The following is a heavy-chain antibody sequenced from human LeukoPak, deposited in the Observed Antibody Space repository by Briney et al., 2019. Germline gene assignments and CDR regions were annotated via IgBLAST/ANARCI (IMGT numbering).Heavy chain of an antibody. J-gene: IGHJ4*02. D-gene: IGHD2-2*01. CDR2: IIPILGIA. CDR3: ATPEYCSSTSCSFDY. V-gene: IGHV1-69*04. Sequence: SVKVSCKASGGTFGSYAISWVRQAPGQGLEWMGRIIPILGIANYAQKFQGRVTITADKSTSTAYMELSSLRSEDTAVYYCATPEYCSSTSCSFDYWGQGTLVTVSS. CDR1: GGTFGSYA.